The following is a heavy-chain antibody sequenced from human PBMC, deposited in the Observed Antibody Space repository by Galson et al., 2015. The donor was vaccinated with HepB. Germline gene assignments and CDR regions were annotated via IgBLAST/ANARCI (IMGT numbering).Heavy chain of an antibody. CDR2: IKQDGSEK. CDR3: AKDSSGPLPNHADY. D-gene: IGHD3-22*01. J-gene: IGHJ4*02. CDR1: GFTFSSYW. V-gene: IGHV3-7*01. Sequence: SLRLSCAASGFTFSSYWMSWVRQAPGKGLEWVANIKQDGSEKYYVDSVKGRFTISRDNSKNTLYLQMNSLRAEDTAVYYCAKDSSGPLPNHADYWGQGTLVTVSS.